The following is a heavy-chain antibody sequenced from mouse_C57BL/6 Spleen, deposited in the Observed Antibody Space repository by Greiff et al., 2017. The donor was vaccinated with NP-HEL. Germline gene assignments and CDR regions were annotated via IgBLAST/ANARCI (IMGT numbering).Heavy chain of an antibody. V-gene: IGHV5-6*01. CDR2: ISSGGSYT. D-gene: IGHD2-4*01. J-gene: IGHJ4*01. CDR3: ARHVEYDHYYAMDY. CDR1: GFTFSSYG. Sequence: EVKLVESGGDLVKPGGSLKLSCAASGFTFSSYGMSWVRQTPDKRLEWVATISSGGSYTYYPDSVKGRFTISRDNAKNTLYLQMSSLKPEDTAMYYCARHVEYDHYYAMDYWGQGTSVTVSS.